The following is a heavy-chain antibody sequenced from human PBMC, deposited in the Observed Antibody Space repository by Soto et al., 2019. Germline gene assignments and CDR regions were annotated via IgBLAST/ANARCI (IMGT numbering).Heavy chain of an antibody. D-gene: IGHD3-10*01. J-gene: IGHJ5*02. CDR3: ARCIRYYGSGSYYQNPLYNWFDP. CDR1: GGSISSGGYS. CDR2: IYHSGST. V-gene: IGHV4-30-2*01. Sequence: KTSETLSLTCAVSGGSISSGGYSWSWIRQPPGKGLEWIGYIYHSGSTYYNPSLKSRVTISVDRSKNQFSLKLSSVTAADTAVYYCARCIRYYGSGSYYQNPLYNWFDPWGQGTLVTVSS.